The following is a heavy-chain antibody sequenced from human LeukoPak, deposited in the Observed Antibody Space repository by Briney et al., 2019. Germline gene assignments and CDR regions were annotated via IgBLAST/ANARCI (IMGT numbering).Heavy chain of an antibody. Sequence: PGGSLRLSCAVSGLTFSRYAMSWVRQAPGKGLEWVSAISGSGGSTYYADSVKGRFTISRDNSKNTLYLQMNSLRAEDTAVYYCAKRVGSGYWSPGDYWGQGTLVTVSS. CDR1: GLTFSRYA. CDR3: AKRVGSGYWSPGDY. CDR2: ISGSGGST. D-gene: IGHD3-22*01. J-gene: IGHJ4*02. V-gene: IGHV3-23*01.